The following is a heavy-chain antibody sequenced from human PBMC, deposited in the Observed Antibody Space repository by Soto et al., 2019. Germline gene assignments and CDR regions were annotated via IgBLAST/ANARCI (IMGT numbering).Heavy chain of an antibody. CDR3: ARVATLTGYAWFDP. D-gene: IGHD1-20*01. V-gene: IGHV1-18*01. CDR2: ISAYNGNT. J-gene: IGHJ5*02. CDR1: GYTFTSYG. Sequence: ASVKVYCNASGYTFTSYGISWVRKALGQGLEWMGWISAYNGNTNYAQKLQGRVTMTTDTSTSTAYMELRSLRSDDTAVYYCARVATLTGYAWFDPWGQGTLVTVSS.